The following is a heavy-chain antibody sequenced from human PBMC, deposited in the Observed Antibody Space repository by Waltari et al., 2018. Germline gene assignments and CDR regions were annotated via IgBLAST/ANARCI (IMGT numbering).Heavy chain of an antibody. CDR3: AGTNPEREWVAAAGTDYYYYYGMDV. J-gene: IGHJ6*02. V-gene: IGHV1-69*01. D-gene: IGHD6-13*01. Sequence: QVQLVQSGAAVKKPGSSVRVSCKASGGTFSSYAISWVRQAPGQGLERMGGIIPIFGTANYAQKFQGRVTITADESTSTAYMELSSLRSEDTAVYYCAGTNPEREWVAAAGTDYYYYYGMDVWGQGTTVTVSS. CDR2: IIPIFGTA. CDR1: GGTFSSYA.